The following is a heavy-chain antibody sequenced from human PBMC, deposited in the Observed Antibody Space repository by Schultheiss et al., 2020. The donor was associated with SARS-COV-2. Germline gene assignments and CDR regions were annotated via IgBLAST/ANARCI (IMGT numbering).Heavy chain of an antibody. Sequence: SVKVSCKASGGTFSSYAISWVRQAPGQGLEWMGIINPSGGSTSYAQKFQGRVTITADESTSTAYMELSSLRSEDTAVYYCARGRSYDSSGYYSAAIDYWGQGTLVTVSS. J-gene: IGHJ4*02. CDR1: GGTFSSYA. CDR2: INPSGGST. V-gene: IGHV1-69*11. D-gene: IGHD3-22*01. CDR3: ARGRSYDSSGYYSAAIDY.